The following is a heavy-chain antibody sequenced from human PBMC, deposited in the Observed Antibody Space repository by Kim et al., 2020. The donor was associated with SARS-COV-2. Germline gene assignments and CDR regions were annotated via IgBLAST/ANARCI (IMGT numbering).Heavy chain of an antibody. CDR2: GTT. V-gene: IGHV4-30-2*05. CDR3: AREGSSTVP. Sequence: GTTYYNPSLKSRVTISVDTSKGQFFLRLTSVTAADTAMYYCAREGSSTVPWGQGTLVTVSS. J-gene: IGHJ5*02. D-gene: IGHD2-2*01.